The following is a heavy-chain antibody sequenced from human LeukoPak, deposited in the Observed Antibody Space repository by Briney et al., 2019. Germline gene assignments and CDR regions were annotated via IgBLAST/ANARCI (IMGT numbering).Heavy chain of an antibody. CDR2: ISGGGGST. CDR1: GFTFSRYV. CDR3: ARDGYGIDY. J-gene: IGHJ4*02. V-gene: IGHV3-23*01. D-gene: IGHD5-18*01. Sequence: GGALRHSRAASGFTFSRYVLSRGRPDPGEGLEWVSTISGGGGSTYYAGSVKGRFTISRDNAKNSLYLQMSSLRAEDTALYYCARDGYGIDYWGQGTLVTVSS.